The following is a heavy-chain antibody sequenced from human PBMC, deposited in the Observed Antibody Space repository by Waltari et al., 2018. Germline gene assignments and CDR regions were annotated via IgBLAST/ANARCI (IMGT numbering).Heavy chain of an antibody. J-gene: IGHJ6*02. CDR2: IYTSGST. CDR1: GGSISSGSYY. D-gene: IGHD2-8*02. CDR3: ARVKPPGYGMDV. V-gene: IGHV4-61*09. Sequence: QVQLQESGPGLVKPSQTLSLTCTVSGGSISSGSYYWSWIRQPAGKGLEGIGYIYTSGSTNYNPSLKSRVTISVDTSKNQFSLKLSSVTAADTAVYYCARVKPPGYGMDVWGQGTTVTVSS.